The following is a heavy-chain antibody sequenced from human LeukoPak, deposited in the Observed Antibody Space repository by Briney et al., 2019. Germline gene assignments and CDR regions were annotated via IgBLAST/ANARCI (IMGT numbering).Heavy chain of an antibody. J-gene: IGHJ4*02. V-gene: IGHV4-34*01. D-gene: IGHD1-26*01. CDR2: INHSGST. CDR3: ARLSERLGATNLGFDY. Sequence: SETLSLTCAVYGGSFSGYYWSWIRQPPGKGLEWIGEINHSGSTNYNPSLKSRVTISVDTSKNQFSLKLSSVTAADTAVYYCARLSERLGATNLGFDYWGQGTLVTVSS. CDR1: GGSFSGYY.